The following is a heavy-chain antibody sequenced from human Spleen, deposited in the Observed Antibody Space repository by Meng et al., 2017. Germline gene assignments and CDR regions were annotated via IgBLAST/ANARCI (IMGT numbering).Heavy chain of an antibody. Sequence: SETLSLTCTVSGDSINSDYWSWLRQPPGKGLEWIAYIYYNAKTNYNPSLKSRVTISVDTSKNQFSLKLTSVTAADTDVYYCARGAGWYPYWGQGTLVTVSS. CDR1: GDSINSDY. D-gene: IGHD6-19*01. CDR2: IYYNAKT. CDR3: ARGAGWYPY. J-gene: IGHJ4*02. V-gene: IGHV4-59*01.